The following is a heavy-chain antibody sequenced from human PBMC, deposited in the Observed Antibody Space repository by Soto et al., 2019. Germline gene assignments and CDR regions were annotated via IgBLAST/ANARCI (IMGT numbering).Heavy chain of an antibody. CDR1: GGSISSSSYY. V-gene: IGHV4-39*01. Sequence: SETLSLTCTVSGGSISSSSYYWGWIRQPPGKGLEWIGSMHYSGSTYYNRSLESRVTISVDTSKNQFSLKLSSVTAADTAVYYCARQLPGYSSSWRNWFDPWGQGTLVTVSS. D-gene: IGHD6-13*01. CDR2: MHYSGST. CDR3: ARQLPGYSSSWRNWFDP. J-gene: IGHJ5*02.